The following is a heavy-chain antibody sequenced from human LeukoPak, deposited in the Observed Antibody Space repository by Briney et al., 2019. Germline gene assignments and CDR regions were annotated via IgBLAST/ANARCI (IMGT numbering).Heavy chain of an antibody. J-gene: IGHJ5*02. CDR1: EGSISHDY. D-gene: IGHD2-2*01. CDR2: IDYSGYT. Sequence: PSETLSLTCNTSEGSISHDYWVWVRQPPGKGLEWIAYIDYSGYTDYNPSVKSRVTMSIDTSKGQFTLHLRSVSAADTAIYYCTTCASNRYWFAPWGQGIQVTVSS. V-gene: IGHV4-59*08. CDR3: TTCASNRYWFAP.